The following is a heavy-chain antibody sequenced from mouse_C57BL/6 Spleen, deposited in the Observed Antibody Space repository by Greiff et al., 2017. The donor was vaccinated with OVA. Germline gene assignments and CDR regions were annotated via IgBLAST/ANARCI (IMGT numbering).Heavy chain of an antibody. D-gene: IGHD2-4*01. V-gene: IGHV1-4*01. CDR1: GYTFTSYT. CDR3: ARETDYDKTWFAY. J-gene: IGHJ3*01. CDR2: INPSSGYT. Sequence: VKLQQSGAELARPGASVKMSCKASGYTFTSYTMHWVKQRPGQGLEWIGYINPSSGYTKYNQKFKDKATLTADKSSSTAYMQLSSLTSEDSAVYYCARETDYDKTWFAYWGQGTLVTVSA.